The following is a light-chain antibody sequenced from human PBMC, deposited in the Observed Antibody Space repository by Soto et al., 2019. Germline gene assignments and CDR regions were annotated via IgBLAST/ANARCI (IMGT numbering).Light chain of an antibody. CDR2: DAS. J-gene: IGKJ4*01. CDR1: QSVGKNY. CDR3: QQYASAPLT. Sequence: EIVLTQSLGTLSLSPGERATLSCRASQSVGKNYLAWFQQKPGQAPRLLLYDASSRATGVPDRFSGSGSGTYFTLTISRLEAEDFAVYYCQQYASAPLTFGGGTKVEIK. V-gene: IGKV3-20*01.